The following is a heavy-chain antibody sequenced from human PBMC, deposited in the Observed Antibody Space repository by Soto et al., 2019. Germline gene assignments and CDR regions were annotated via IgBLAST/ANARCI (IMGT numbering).Heavy chain of an antibody. V-gene: IGHV3-23*01. D-gene: IGHD3-3*01. CDR2: INHNSVYA. Sequence: EVQLLESGGGSIQPGGSLRLSCAASGFPFSLYLISWVRQAPGKDLEWVSLINHNSVYAYYADSVKGRFTISRDNSKNTLYLQMNSLRAEDTAVYYCTKDQSRNLNHGDYYYYCMDLWGQGTTVTVSS. CDR1: GFPFSLYL. CDR3: TKDQSRNLNHGDYYYYCMDL. J-gene: IGHJ6*02.